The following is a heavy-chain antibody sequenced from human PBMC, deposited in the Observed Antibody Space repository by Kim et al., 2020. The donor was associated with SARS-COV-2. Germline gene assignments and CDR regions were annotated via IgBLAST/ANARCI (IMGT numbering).Heavy chain of an antibody. CDR2: IWYDGSNK. CDR1: GFTFSSYA. J-gene: IGHJ4*02. CDR3: ASGCTWVGGGDCLFDY. D-gene: IGHD2-21*02. V-gene: IGHV3-33*01. Sequence: GGSLRLSCAASGFTFSSYAMHWVRQAPGKGLEWVAVIWYDGSNKYYADSVKGRFTISRDNSKNTLYLQMNSLRAEDTAVYYCASGCTWVGGGDCLFDYWGQGTLVTVSS.